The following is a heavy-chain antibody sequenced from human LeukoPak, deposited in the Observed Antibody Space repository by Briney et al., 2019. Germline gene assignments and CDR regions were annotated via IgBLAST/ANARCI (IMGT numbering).Heavy chain of an antibody. CDR3: ARDRGGYSSSSDY. Sequence: PGGSLRLSCAASGFTFSSYWMSWVRQAPGKGLEWVANIKQDGSEKYYVDSVKGRFTISRDNAKNSLYLQMNSLRAEDTAVYYCARDRGGYSSSSDYWGQGALVTVSS. CDR2: IKQDGSEK. J-gene: IGHJ4*02. D-gene: IGHD6-6*01. V-gene: IGHV3-7*01. CDR1: GFTFSSYW.